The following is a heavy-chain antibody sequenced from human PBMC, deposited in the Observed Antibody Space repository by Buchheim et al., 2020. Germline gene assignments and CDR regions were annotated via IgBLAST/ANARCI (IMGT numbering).Heavy chain of an antibody. Sequence: QVQLVESGGGVVQPGRSLRLSCAASGFTFSRYHLHWVRQAPGKGLEWLAVISYDGSHKYYADSVKGRFTXSRDNSKNTLSIQMNSLRAEDTAVYYCAKDRSYCSGGSCPNYFDYWGQGTL. J-gene: IGHJ4*02. V-gene: IGHV3-30*18. CDR1: GFTFSRYH. CDR2: ISYDGSHK. CDR3: AKDRSYCSGGSCPNYFDY. D-gene: IGHD2-15*01.